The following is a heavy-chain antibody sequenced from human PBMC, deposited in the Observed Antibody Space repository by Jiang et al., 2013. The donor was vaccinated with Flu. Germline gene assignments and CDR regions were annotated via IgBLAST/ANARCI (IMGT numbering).Heavy chain of an antibody. CDR3: ARERTTSGFDY. D-gene: IGHD6-19*01. Sequence: VQLVESGGGLVQPGGSLRLSCAGSGFTFSSNEMNWVRQAPGKGLEWVSYISNSGTNKDYADSVKGRFSISRDNAKNSLYLQMNSLRAEDSAVYYCARERTTSGFDYWGQGTLVTVSS. V-gene: IGHV3-48*03. J-gene: IGHJ4*02. CDR1: GFTFSSNE. CDR2: ISNSGTNK.